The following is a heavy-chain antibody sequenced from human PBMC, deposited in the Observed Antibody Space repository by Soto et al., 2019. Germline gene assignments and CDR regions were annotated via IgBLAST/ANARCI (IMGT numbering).Heavy chain of an antibody. V-gene: IGHV1-18*04. CDR1: GYTFTSYG. CDR2: ISAYNGNT. Sequence: QVQLVQSGAEVKKPGASVKVSCKASGYTFTSYGISWVRQAPGQGLEWMGWISAYNGNTNYAQKLQGRVTMTTDTPTSTAYMELRSLRSDDTAVYYCARDDCSSTSCFYYYYGMDVWGQGTTVTVSS. J-gene: IGHJ6*02. D-gene: IGHD2-2*01. CDR3: ARDDCSSTSCFYYYYGMDV.